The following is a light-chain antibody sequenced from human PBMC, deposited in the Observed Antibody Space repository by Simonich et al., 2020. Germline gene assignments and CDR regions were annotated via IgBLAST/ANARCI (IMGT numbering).Light chain of an antibody. J-gene: IGKJ1*01. CDR1: QSVLYSSNNKNY. CDR2: WAY. V-gene: IGKV4-1*01. Sequence: DIVMTQSPDSLAVSLGERATINCKSSQSVLYSSNNKNYLAWYQQKPGQPTKRLIYWAYTRESGVPDRFSGSGSVTDFTLTISSLQAEDVAVYYCQQYYSTPQTFGQGTKVEIK. CDR3: QQYYSTPQT.